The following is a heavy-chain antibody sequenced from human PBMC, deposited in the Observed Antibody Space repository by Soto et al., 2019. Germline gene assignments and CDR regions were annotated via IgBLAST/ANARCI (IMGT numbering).Heavy chain of an antibody. CDR2: IYYSGST. Sequence: QVQLQESGPGLVKPSETLSLTCTVSGGSFSSYFWSWIRQPPGKGLEWIGDIYYSGSTTYNPSLESRVSGSVDTSKNQFSLLRTSVAAADTAVSYCAILVSTGWKIFDHWGQGVLVAVYS. CDR1: GGSFSSYF. J-gene: IGHJ4*02. CDR3: AILVSTGWKIFDH. D-gene: IGHD6-19*01. V-gene: IGHV4-59*01.